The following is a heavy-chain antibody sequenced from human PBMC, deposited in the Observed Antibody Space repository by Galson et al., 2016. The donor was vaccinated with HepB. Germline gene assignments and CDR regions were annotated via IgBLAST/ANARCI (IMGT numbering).Heavy chain of an antibody. CDR2: ITGDRANA. Sequence: SLRLSCAASGFTFGTYTMHWIRQAPGEGLQWVSLITGDRANAYYADSVKGRFHISRDNGKKALYLQMNSLRTEDTALYYCAKDHGGYSGFDYWGQGTLVTVSS. D-gene: IGHD4-23*01. V-gene: IGHV3-43*01. CDR3: AKDHGGYSGFDY. CDR1: GFTFGTYT. J-gene: IGHJ4*02.